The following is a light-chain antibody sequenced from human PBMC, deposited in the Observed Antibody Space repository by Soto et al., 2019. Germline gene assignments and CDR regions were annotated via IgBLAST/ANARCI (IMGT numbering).Light chain of an antibody. CDR3: ETWDSNTRV. CDR1: SGHNNYI. Sequence: QAVLTQSSSASASLGSSVKLTCTLSSGHNNYIIAWHQQQPGKAPRYLMKLEGSGSYNKGSGVPDRFSGSSSGADRYLTMSNLQSEDEADYYCETWDSNTRVFGGGTKLTVL. CDR2: LEGSGSY. V-gene: IGLV4-60*03. J-gene: IGLJ2*01.